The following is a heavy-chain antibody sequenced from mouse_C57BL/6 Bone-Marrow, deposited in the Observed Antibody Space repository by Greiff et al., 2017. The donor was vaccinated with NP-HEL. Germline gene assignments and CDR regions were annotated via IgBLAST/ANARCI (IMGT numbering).Heavy chain of an antibody. CDR1: GYTFTDYN. J-gene: IGHJ1*03. CDR2: INPNNGGT. CDR3: ARSMVTYSYWYFDV. D-gene: IGHD2-2*01. Sequence: EVKLVESGPELVKPGASVKLPCKASGYTFTDYNMDWVKQSHGKSLEWIGDINPNNGGTIYNQKFKGKATLTVDKSSSTAYMELRSLTSEDTAVYYCARSMVTYSYWYFDVWGTGTTVTVSS. V-gene: IGHV1-18*01.